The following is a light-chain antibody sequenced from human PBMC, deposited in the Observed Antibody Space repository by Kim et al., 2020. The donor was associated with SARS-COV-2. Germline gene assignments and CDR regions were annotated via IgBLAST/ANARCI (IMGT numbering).Light chain of an antibody. CDR1: QSVSSSY. J-gene: IGKJ4*01. CDR3: QQYGSSLLT. Sequence: LSPGERATLACRASQSVSSSYLAWYQQKPGQAPTLLIYGASSRATGIPDRFSGSGSGTDFTLTISRLEPEDFAVYYCQQYGSSLLTFGGGTKVEI. CDR2: GAS. V-gene: IGKV3-20*01.